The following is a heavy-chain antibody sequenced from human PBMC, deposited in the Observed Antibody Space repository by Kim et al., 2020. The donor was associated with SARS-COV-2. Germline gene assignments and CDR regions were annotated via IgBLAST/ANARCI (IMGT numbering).Heavy chain of an antibody. J-gene: IGHJ4*02. CDR1: GGSISSSNW. V-gene: IGHV4-4*02. Sequence: SETLSLTCAVSGGSISSSNWWSWVRQPPGKGLEWIGVIYHSGSTNYNPSLKSRVTISVDKSKNQFSLKLSSVTAADTAVYYCARRVRITIFGVVTYFDYWGRGTLVTVSS. CDR3: ARRVRITIFGVVTYFDY. D-gene: IGHD3-3*01. CDR2: IYHSGST.